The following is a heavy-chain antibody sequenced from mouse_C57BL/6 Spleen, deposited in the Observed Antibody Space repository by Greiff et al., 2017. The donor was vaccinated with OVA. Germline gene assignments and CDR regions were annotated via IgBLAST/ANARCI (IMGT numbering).Heavy chain of an antibody. J-gene: IGHJ2*01. CDR2: IDPETGGT. CDR1: GYTFTDYE. CDR3: TRWANYCDRSYYFGY. D-gene: IGHD1-1*01. V-gene: IGHV1-15*01. Sequence: VQLQQSGAELVRPGASVTLSCKASGYTFTDYEMHWVKQTPVHGLEWIGAIDPETGGTAYNQKFKGKAILTADKSSSTAYMELRSLTSEDSAVYYCTRWANYCDRSYYFGYWGQGTTLTVYS.